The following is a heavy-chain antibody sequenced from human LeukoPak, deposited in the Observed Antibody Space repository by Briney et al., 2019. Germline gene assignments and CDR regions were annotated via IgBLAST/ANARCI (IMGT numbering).Heavy chain of an antibody. D-gene: IGHD6-13*01. V-gene: IGHV6-1*01. J-gene: IGHJ4*02. CDR3: ARVPGIAAAGDRYFDY. CDR2: TYYRSRWYN. CDR1: GDSVSSNSAS. Sequence: SQTLSLTCAISGDSVSSNSASWNWIRQSPSRGLEWLGRTYYRSRWYNEYALSVKSRITITPATSKNHFSLQLNSVTPEDTAVYYCARVPGIAAAGDRYFDYWGQGTLVTVSS.